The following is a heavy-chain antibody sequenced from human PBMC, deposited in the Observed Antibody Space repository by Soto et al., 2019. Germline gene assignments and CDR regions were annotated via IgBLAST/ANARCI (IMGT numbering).Heavy chain of an antibody. CDR3: ASIKKGSSGGENH. CDR1: GGSISSSNYY. Sequence: PAETLSLTCTVSGGSISSSNYYWGWIRQPPGKGLEWIGSVYYSGYTYYNPSLKSRVTISADTSKNQFSLKLSSVAAADTAVYYCASIKKGSSGGENHWGQGTLVTVSS. CDR2: VYYSGYT. J-gene: IGHJ5*02. D-gene: IGHD6-13*01. V-gene: IGHV4-39*01.